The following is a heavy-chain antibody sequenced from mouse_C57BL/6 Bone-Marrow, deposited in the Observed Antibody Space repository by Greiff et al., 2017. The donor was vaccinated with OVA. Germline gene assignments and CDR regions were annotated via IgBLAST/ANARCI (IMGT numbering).Heavy chain of an antibody. CDR1: GYTFTDYY. D-gene: IGHD2-3*01. CDR3: AYDGYYEDYFDY. CDR2: IFPGSGST. Sequence: QVQLKQSGPELVKPGASVKISCKASGYTFTDYYINWVKQRPGQGLEWIGWIFPGSGSTYYNEKFKGKATLTVDKSSGTAYMLLSSLTSEDSAVDFCAYDGYYEDYFDYWGQGTTLTVSS. J-gene: IGHJ2*01. V-gene: IGHV1-75*01.